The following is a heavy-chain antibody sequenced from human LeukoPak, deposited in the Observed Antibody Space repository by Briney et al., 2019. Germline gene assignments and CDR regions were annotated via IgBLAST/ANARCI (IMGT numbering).Heavy chain of an antibody. V-gene: IGHV3-23*01. Sequence: GGSLRLSCEASAFTFSNYAMNWVRQAPGKGLEWVSAISESGDSTYYADSVKGRFTIFRDNSKNTLSLQMNSLRAEDTAVYYCVNLRDHNYFDYWGQGTLVTVSS. CDR3: VNLRDHNYFDY. CDR2: ISESGDST. J-gene: IGHJ4*02. CDR1: AFTFSNYA.